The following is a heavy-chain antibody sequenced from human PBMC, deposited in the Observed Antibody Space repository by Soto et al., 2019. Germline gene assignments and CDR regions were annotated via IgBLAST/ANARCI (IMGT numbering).Heavy chain of an antibody. D-gene: IGHD2-2*02. Sequence: TLSLACTVSGVSISSGEYYWSWIRQPPGKGLEWIGYIYYSGSTYYNPSLKSRVTISVDTSKNQFSLKLSSVTAADTAVYYCARGFCSGTSCHKSVWFESWGQGTLVTVYS. J-gene: IGHJ5*01. CDR3: ARGFCSGTSCHKSVWFES. V-gene: IGHV4-30-4*01. CDR1: GVSISSGEYY. CDR2: IYYSGST.